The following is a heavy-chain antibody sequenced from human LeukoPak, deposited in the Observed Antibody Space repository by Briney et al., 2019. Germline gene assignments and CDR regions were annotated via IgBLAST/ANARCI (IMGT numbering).Heavy chain of an antibody. V-gene: IGHV4-30-2*01. CDR2: IYHSGST. CDR3: ASRQRYFDYLIDY. CDR1: GGSISSGGYS. J-gene: IGHJ4*02. D-gene: IGHD3-9*01. Sequence: PSQTLSLTCAVSGGSISSGGYSWSWIRQPPGKGLEWIGYIYHSGSTYYNPSLKSRVTISVDASKSQISLKLNSVTAADTAVYYCASRQRYFDYLIDYWGQGTLVTVSS.